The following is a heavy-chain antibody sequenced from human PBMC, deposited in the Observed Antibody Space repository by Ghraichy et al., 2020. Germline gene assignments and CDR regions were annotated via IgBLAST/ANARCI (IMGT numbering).Heavy chain of an antibody. V-gene: IGHV3-64*01. D-gene: IGHD2-21*02. CDR3: ASPSPAVVTALYY. Sequence: GGSLRLSCAASGFTFSSYAMHWVRQAPGKGLEYVSAISSNGGSTYYANSVKGRFTISRDNSKNTLYLQMGSLRAEDMAVYYCASPSPAVVTALYYWGQGTLVTVSS. CDR1: GFTFSSYA. CDR2: ISSNGGST. J-gene: IGHJ4*02.